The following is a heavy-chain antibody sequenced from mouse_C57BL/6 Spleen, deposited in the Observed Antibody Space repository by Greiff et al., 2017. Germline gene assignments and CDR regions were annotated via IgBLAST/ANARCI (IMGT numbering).Heavy chain of an antibody. CDR3: ARGYYFDD. Sequence: VQLQESGAELARPGASVKMSCKASGYTFTSYSMHWVNQRPGQGLEWIGYINPSSGYTKYNQKLTDKATLTVDKSSSTACLQLSGLTSEDSAIYYCARGYYFDDWGQGTTLTVSS. CDR2: INPSSGYT. V-gene: IGHV1-4*01. J-gene: IGHJ2*01. CDR1: GYTFTSYS.